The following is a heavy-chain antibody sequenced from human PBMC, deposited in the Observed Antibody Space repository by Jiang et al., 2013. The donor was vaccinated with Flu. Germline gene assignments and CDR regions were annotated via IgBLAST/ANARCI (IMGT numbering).Heavy chain of an antibody. J-gene: IGHJ4*02. V-gene: IGHV6-1*01. CDR3: ARGGSGATVSLFHY. Sequence: SQTLSLTCAISGDSVSNNGAAWNWIRQSPSRGLEWLGRTYYRSKWYNDYAESVRSRMTISPDTSKNQFSLQLNSVTPEDAAVYYCARGGSGATVSLFHYWGQGSLVTVSS. D-gene: IGHD1-1*01. CDR1: GDSVSNNGAA. CDR2: TYYRSKWYN.